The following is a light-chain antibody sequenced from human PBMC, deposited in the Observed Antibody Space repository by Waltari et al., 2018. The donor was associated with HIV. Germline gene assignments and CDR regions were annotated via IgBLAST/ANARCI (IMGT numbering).Light chain of an antibody. J-gene: IGLJ1*01. CDR1: SSNIGTHT. V-gene: IGLV1-44*01. CDR3: AAWGDSLTSFV. Sequence: QSVLTQPPSASGTPGQRVTISCSGSSSNIGTHTVSWYQHLPGAAPKLIIYDNNKRPSGVPDRFSGSQSGASASLAISGLQSDDEADYYCAAWGDSLTSFVFGTGTKVTVL. CDR2: DNN.